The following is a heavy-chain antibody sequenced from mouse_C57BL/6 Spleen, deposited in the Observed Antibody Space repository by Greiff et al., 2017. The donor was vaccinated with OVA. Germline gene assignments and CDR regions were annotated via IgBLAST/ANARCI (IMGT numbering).Heavy chain of an antibody. D-gene: IGHD2-1*01. CDR1: GYSFTSYY. CDR3: ARYGNYPMDY. V-gene: IGHV1-66*01. J-gene: IGHJ4*01. Sequence: QVQLKESGPELVKPGASVKISCKASGYSFTSYYIHWVKQRPGQGLEWIGWIYPGSGNTKYNEKFKGKATLTADTSSSTAYMQLSSLTSEDSAVYYCARYGNYPMDYWGQGTSVTVSS. CDR2: IYPGSGNT.